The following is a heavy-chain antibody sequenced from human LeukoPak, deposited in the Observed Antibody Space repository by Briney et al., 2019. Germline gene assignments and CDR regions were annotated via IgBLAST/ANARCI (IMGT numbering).Heavy chain of an antibody. V-gene: IGHV3-7*04. CDR1: GFIFSNNW. CDR3: ARVSNYYVGDNWFDP. J-gene: IGHJ5*02. Sequence: PGGSLRLSCGGSGFIFSNNWMTWVRQAPGKGLEWVASIRPDGSETFSVDSVKGRFTISRDNAKNSLYLQMNSLRAEDTAVYYCARVSNYYVGDNWFDPWGQGTLVTVSS. CDR2: IRPDGSET. D-gene: IGHD3-16*01.